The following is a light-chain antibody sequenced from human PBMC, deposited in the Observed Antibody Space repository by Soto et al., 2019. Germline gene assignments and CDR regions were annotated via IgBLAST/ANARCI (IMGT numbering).Light chain of an antibody. Sequence: EIVLTQSPATLSLSPGERATLSCRASQSVSSYLAWYQQKPGQAPRLLIYDAYNRATGIPARFSGSGSGTDVTLTISSLEPEDFAVYYCQQRSNWPLTFGPGTKVDIK. J-gene: IGKJ3*01. CDR1: QSVSSY. CDR2: DAY. CDR3: QQRSNWPLT. V-gene: IGKV3-11*01.